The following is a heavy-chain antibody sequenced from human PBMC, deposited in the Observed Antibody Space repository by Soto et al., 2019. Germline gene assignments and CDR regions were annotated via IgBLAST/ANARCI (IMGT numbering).Heavy chain of an antibody. J-gene: IGHJ2*01. D-gene: IGHD4-4*01. Sequence: GGSLRLSCAASGFTFSSYSMTWVRQAPGGGLEWVSTISGSGGSTYYADSVKGRFTISRDNSKNTLYLQMNSLRTEDTAVYYCARPLWRDDYNWGYFDLWGRGTLVTVSS. CDR2: ISGSGGST. CDR1: GFTFSSYS. V-gene: IGHV3-23*01. CDR3: ARPLWRDDYNWGYFDL.